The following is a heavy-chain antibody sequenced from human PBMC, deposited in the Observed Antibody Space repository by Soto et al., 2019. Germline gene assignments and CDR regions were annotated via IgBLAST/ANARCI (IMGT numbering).Heavy chain of an antibody. CDR2: ISSSGRTI. CDR3: PGNQWPAPVFDY. Sequence: QVQLVESGGGLVKPGGSLRVSCAASGFTFSDYYMRWIRQAPGKGLEWVSYISSSGRTIYYADSVKGRFTISRDNAKNSLDLQMNSLRAEDTAVYYCPGNQWPAPVFDYWGQGTLVSVSS. V-gene: IGHV3-11*01. CDR1: GFTFSDYY. J-gene: IGHJ4*02. D-gene: IGHD6-19*01.